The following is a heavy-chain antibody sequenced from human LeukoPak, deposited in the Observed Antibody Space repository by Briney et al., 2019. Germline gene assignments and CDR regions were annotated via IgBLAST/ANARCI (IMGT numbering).Heavy chain of an antibody. D-gene: IGHD6-19*01. CDR1: GGSISSSNW. J-gene: IGHJ4*02. CDR3: ARVSEGYSSGWGSQPRPFDY. V-gene: IGHV4-4*02. Sequence: SETLSLTCAVSGGSISSSNWWSWVRQPPGKGLEWIGEIYHSGSTNYIPSLKSRVTISVDKSKNQFSLKLSSVTAADTAVYYCARVSEGYSSGWGSQPRPFDYWGQGTLVTVSS. CDR2: IYHSGST.